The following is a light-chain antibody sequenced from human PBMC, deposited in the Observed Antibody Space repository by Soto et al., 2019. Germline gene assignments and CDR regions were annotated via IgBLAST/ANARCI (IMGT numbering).Light chain of an antibody. CDR1: QSISSW. CDR2: KAS. J-gene: IGKJ1*01. Sequence: IQITQSPSTLSSSVGDRVTIALRASQSISSWLAWYQQKPGKTPKLLIYKASTLKSGVPSRFSGSGSGTEFTLTISSLQPDDFATYYCQHYNSYSEAFGRGTKVDI. CDR3: QHYNSYSEA. V-gene: IGKV1-5*03.